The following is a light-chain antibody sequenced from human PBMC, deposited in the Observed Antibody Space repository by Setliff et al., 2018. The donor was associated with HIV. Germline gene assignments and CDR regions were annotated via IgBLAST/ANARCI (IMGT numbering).Light chain of an antibody. CDR1: ATDIGNYES. Sequence: QSVLTQPASVSGSPGQSITISCTGSATDIGNYESVSWYQQHPGEVPKRLIYDVTKRPSGISSRFSGSKSGNTASLTISGLQTEDEAAYYCCSYVNGDTWIFGGGTQLTVL. CDR3: CSYVNGDTWI. J-gene: IGLJ2*01. CDR2: DVT. V-gene: IGLV2-23*02.